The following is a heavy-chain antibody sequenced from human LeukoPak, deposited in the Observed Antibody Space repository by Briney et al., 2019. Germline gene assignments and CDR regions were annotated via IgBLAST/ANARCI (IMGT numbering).Heavy chain of an antibody. V-gene: IGHV3-21*01. CDR2: ISSSSSNI. CDR1: GFTFSDYW. J-gene: IGHJ4*02. D-gene: IGHD7-27*01. Sequence: GGSLRLSCAASGFTFSDYWMNWVRQAPGKGLEWVSYISSSSSNIFYADSFKGRFTISRDNAQNSLYLQMNSLRVEDTAVYYCARDPPGAHFDYWGQGTLVTVSS. CDR3: ARDPPGAHFDY.